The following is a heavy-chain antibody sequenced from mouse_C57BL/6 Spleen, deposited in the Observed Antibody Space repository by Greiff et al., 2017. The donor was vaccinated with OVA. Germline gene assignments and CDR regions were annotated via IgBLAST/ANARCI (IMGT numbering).Heavy chain of an antibody. J-gene: IGHJ2*01. CDR1: GYTFTDYN. CDR3: ARDWEEVDY. Sequence: EVQLQQSGPELVKPGASVKMSCKASGYTFTDYNMHWVKQSHGKSLEWIGYINPNNGGTSYNKKFKGKATLTVNKSSSTAYMEFRSLTSEDSAVYDCARDWEEVDYWGQGTTLTVSS. CDR2: INPNNGGT. V-gene: IGHV1-22*01. D-gene: IGHD4-1*01.